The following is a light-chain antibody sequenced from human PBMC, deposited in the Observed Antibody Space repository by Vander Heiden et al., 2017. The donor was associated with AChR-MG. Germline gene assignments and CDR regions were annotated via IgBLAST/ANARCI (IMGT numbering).Light chain of an antibody. CDR1: QTTLYSPNNKNY. V-gene: IGKV4-1*01. CDR3: QQYYTTPYT. J-gene: IGKJ2*01. CDR2: CAA. Sequence: DFVMTQSPDSLAVSLRERATINCKSSQTTLYSPNNKNYLAGYQQKPAQPPQLLIYCAATRESGVPDRCSGSGSGTDVTLTISSLQAEDVAVDYCQQYYTTPYTFGQGTKLEIK.